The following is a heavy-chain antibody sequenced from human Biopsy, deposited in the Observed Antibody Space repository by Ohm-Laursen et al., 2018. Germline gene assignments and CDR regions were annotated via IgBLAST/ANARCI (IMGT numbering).Heavy chain of an antibody. V-gene: IGHV1-18*01. CDR1: GYNFISYS. D-gene: IGHD3-16*02. Sequence: SVKVSCKTSGYNFISYSINWVRQAPGQGLEWMGWIRPLNGDTKNGQKFQDRVTMTTDTSTSTVYMELTSLRSDDTAVYYCARGEVTFGELIVSLDSWGQGTLVTVSS. CDR2: IRPLNGDT. J-gene: IGHJ4*02. CDR3: ARGEVTFGELIVSLDS.